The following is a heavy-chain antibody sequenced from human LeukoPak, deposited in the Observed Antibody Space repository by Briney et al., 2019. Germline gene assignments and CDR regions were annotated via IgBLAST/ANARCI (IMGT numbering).Heavy chain of an antibody. V-gene: IGHV1-69*06. CDR2: VIPIFGTA. D-gene: IGHD2-15*01. CDR1: GGTFSSYA. Sequence: SVKVSCKASGGTFSSYAISWVRQAPGQGLEWMGGVIPIFGTANYAQKFQGRVTITADKSTSTAYMELSSLRSEDTAVYYCAREARVAATHYWFDPWGQGTLVTVSS. J-gene: IGHJ5*02. CDR3: AREARVAATHYWFDP.